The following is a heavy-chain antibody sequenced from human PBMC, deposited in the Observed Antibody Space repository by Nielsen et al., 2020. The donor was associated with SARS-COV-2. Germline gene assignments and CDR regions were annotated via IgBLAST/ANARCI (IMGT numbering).Heavy chain of an antibody. CDR2: ISGSSSTI. D-gene: IGHD4-17*01. V-gene: IGHV3-48*04. J-gene: IGHJ4*02. CDR1: GFTFSSYT. CDR3: ARDDHGDYLDY. Sequence: GESLKISCAASGFTFSSYTMNWVRQAPGKGLEWVSYISGSSSTIYYADSVKGRFTISRDNAKNSLYLQMNSLRAEDTAVYSRARDDHGDYLDYWGQGTLVTVSS.